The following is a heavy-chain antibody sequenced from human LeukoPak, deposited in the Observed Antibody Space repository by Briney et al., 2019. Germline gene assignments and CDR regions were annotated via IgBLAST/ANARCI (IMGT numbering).Heavy chain of an antibody. Sequence: GGSLRLSCAASGFTFSDYYMSWIRQAPGKGLEWVSYISSSGSTIYYADSVKGRFTISRDNAKNSLYLQMNSLRAEDTAVYYCARDRYCSGGSCHYYGMDVWGQGTTVTVSS. CDR2: ISSSGSTI. CDR3: ARDRYCSGGSCHYYGMDV. V-gene: IGHV3-11*01. J-gene: IGHJ6*02. D-gene: IGHD2-15*01. CDR1: GFTFSDYY.